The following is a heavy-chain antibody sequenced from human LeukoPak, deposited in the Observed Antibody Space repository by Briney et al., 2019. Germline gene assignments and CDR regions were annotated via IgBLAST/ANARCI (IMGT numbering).Heavy chain of an antibody. CDR3: ARGLLAGATTNWFDP. Sequence: GASVKVSCKASGYTFTSYGISWVRQAPGQGLEWMGWMNPNSGNTGYAQKFQGRVTMTRNTSISTAYMELSSLRSEDTAVYYCARGLLAGATTNWFDPWGQGTLVTVSS. D-gene: IGHD1-26*01. CDR1: GYTFTSYG. V-gene: IGHV1-8*02. CDR2: MNPNSGNT. J-gene: IGHJ5*02.